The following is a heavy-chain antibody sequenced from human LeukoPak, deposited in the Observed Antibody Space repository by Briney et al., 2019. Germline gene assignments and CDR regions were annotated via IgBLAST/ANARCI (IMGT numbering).Heavy chain of an antibody. CDR1: GFTVSHNY. V-gene: IGHV3-66*01. D-gene: IGHD3-10*01. J-gene: IGHJ4*02. Sequence: GGSLTLSCAASGFTVSHNYMSGVRQAPGKGLEGVSFILSCCNTYYTDCVKGRFTIHRDNSKNTLYLQMNSLRAEDTAVYYCARDSTHFGSEFRWDYFDYWGQGTLVTVSS. CDR3: ARDSTHFGSEFRWDYFDY. CDR2: ILSCCNT.